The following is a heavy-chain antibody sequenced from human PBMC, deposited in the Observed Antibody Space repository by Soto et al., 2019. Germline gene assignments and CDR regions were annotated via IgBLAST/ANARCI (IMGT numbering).Heavy chain of an antibody. V-gene: IGHV4-34*01. CDR2: INHSGST. D-gene: IGHD1-1*01. CDR3: ARRGTTGTTFADAFDI. J-gene: IGHJ3*02. Sequence: SETLSLTCAVYGGSLSGYYWSWIRQPPGKGLEWIGEINHSGSTNYNPSLKSRVTISVDTSKNQFSLKLSSVTAADRAVYYCARRGTTGTTFADAFDIWGQGTMVTVSS. CDR1: GGSLSGYY.